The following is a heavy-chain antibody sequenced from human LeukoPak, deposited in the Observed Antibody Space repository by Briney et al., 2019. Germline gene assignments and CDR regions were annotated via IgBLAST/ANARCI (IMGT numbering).Heavy chain of an antibody. CDR2: IYYSGST. Sequence: PSQTLSLTCTVSGGSISSGGYYWSWIRQPPGKGLEWIGYIYYSGSTNYNPSLKSRVTISVEKSKNQFSLKLSSVTAADTAVYYCAKDRRITIFGVVITYFDYWGQGTLVTVSS. D-gene: IGHD3-3*01. CDR3: AKDRRITIFGVVITYFDY. J-gene: IGHJ4*02. V-gene: IGHV4-61*08. CDR1: GGSISSGGYY.